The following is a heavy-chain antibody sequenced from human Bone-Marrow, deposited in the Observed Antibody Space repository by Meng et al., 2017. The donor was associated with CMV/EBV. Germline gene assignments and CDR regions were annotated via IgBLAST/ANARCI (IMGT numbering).Heavy chain of an antibody. D-gene: IGHD2-2*02. CDR3: AKDPRGPTAIYLYDFDD. J-gene: IGHJ4*02. CDR1: GFTFSRYA. CDR2: ISGRGDST. Sequence: GGSLRLSCAASGFTFSRYAMSWVRQAPGKGLEWVSGISGRGDSTSDADSVKGRFTISRDNSKNTVYLQMNSLRAEDTAIYYCAKDPRGPTAIYLYDFDDWGQGTLVPVSS. V-gene: IGHV3-23*01.